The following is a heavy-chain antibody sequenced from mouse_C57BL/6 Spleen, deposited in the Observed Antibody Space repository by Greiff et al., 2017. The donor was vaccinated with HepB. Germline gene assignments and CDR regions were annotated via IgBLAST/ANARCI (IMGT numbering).Heavy chain of an antibody. CDR1: GFTFSSYG. CDR3: ARQDGSSDY. CDR2: ISSGGSET. Sequence: EVHLVEPGGDLVKPGGSLKLSCEASGFTFSSYGMSWVRQTPDKRLEWVVTISSGGSETYYPKSVKGRFTISTDNATTTLYLQMSSLKSEDTAMYYCARQDGSSDYWGQGTTVTVSS. D-gene: IGHD2-3*01. J-gene: IGHJ4*01. V-gene: IGHV5-6*01.